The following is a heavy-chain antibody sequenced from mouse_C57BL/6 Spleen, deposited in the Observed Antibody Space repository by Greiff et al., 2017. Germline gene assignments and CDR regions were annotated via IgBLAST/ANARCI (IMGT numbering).Heavy chain of an antibody. CDR1: GYTFTSYT. D-gene: IGHD2-3*01. CDR3: ARNDDMGYAMDY. CDR2: INPSSGYT. Sequence: QVQLQQSGAELARPGASVKMSCKASGYTFTSYTMHWVKQRPGQGLEWIGYINPSSGYTKYNQKFKDKATLTADKSSSTAFMQLSSLTSEDSEVDYCARNDDMGYAMDYWGQGTSVTVSS. J-gene: IGHJ4*01. V-gene: IGHV1-4*01.